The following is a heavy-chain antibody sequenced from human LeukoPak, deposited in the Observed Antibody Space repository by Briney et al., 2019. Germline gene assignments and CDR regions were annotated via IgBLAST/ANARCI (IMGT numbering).Heavy chain of an antibody. CDR1: GFKLIGYS. CDR3: AKEGDNTGYRYFDD. V-gene: IGHV3-48*04. J-gene: IGHJ4*02. D-gene: IGHD3-22*01. CDR2: INSSSGTI. Sequence: PGGSLRLSCAASGFKLIGYSMNWVRQAPGKGLEWVSYINSSSGTIIYADSVKGRFTISRDNAKTSLYLQMNSLRAEDTAVYYCAKEGDNTGYRYFDDWGQGTLVTVSS.